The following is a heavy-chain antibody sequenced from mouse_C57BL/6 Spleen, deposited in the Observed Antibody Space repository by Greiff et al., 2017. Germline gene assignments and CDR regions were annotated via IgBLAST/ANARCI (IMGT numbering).Heavy chain of an antibody. CDR3: ASGDYGFDY. D-gene: IGHD2-4*01. CDR2: IDPSDSET. V-gene: IGHV1-52*01. CDR1: GYTFTSYW. J-gene: IGHJ2*01. Sequence: QVQLQQPGAELVRPGSSVKLSCKASGYTFTSYWMHWVKQRPIQGLEWIGNIDPSDSETNYNQKFKDKATLTVDKSSSTAYMQLSSLTSEDSAVYYCASGDYGFDYGGQGTTLTVSS.